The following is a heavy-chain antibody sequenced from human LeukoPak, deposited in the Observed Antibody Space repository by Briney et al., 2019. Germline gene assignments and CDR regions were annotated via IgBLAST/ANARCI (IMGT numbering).Heavy chain of an antibody. CDR2: IHYSGST. CDR1: GGSISSSSYY. V-gene: IGHV4-39*07. CDR3: ARVRCSGGSCPYYYYYYYMDV. J-gene: IGHJ6*03. Sequence: SETLSLTCTVSGGSISSSSYYGARIRQPPGKGLEWIGSIHYSGSTYYNPSLQSRVTISIDTSKNQFSLKLRFVTAADTAVYYCARVRCSGGSCPYYYYYYYMDVWGKGTTVTVSS. D-gene: IGHD2-15*01.